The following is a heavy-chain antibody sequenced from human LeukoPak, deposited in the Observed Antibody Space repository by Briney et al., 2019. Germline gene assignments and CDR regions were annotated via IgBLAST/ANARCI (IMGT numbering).Heavy chain of an antibody. CDR1: GGSISSTDYY. Sequence: SETLSLTCSVSGGSISSTDYYWSWVRQPAGKGLEWIGRIYISGTIDYNPSLKSPVTISLDTSKNQFSLELNSVTAADTAVYYCTRTSITMMGYYFDYWGQGTLVTVSS. J-gene: IGHJ4*02. D-gene: IGHD3-22*01. V-gene: IGHV4-61*02. CDR3: TRTSITMMGYYFDY. CDR2: IYISGTI.